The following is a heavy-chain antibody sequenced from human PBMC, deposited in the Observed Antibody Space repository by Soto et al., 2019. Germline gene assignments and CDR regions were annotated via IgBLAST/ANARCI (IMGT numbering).Heavy chain of an antibody. CDR1: GFRFSDYA. CDR3: TRLPPEWFRTTPFDF. CDR2: IASKTYGATR. V-gene: IGHV3-49*04. Sequence: EVQLVESGGGLIQPGRSLRLSCTGFGFRFSDYAVTWVRQTPGKGLEWVGFIASKTYGATREYAASMKGRFIISRDDPKSIAYLQMNGLKIEDTAVYFCTRLPPEWFRTTPFDFWGQGTRVTVSS. J-gene: IGHJ3*01. D-gene: IGHD2-8*01.